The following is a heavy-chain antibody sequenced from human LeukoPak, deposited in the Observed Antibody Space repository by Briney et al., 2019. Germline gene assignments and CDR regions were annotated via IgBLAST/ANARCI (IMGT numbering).Heavy chain of an antibody. CDR1: GFVFEDFA. CDR2: ISWNSDRK. D-gene: IGHD3-3*01. J-gene: IGHJ3*02. CDR3: AQSKRIGVRAFYI. Sequence: PGRSLRLSCAASGFVFEDFAMNWVRQVPGKGLAWVSDISWNSDRKHYADSVKGRFTIYRDNAKKSLYLEMNSLRVEDTAFYCCAQSKRIGVRAFYIWGQGTMGNGSS. V-gene: IGHV3-9*01.